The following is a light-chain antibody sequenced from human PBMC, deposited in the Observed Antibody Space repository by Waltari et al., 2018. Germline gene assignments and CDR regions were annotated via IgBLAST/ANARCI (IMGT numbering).Light chain of an antibody. J-gene: IGLJ3*02. Sequence: QSVLTPPPSASGTPGQRVTISCSGSSSNIGSQYVFCYQQLPGTAPKLLSYRNNQRPSGVPTRFSGSKSGTSASLAISGLRSEDEADYHCAVWDDSLSAWVFGGGTKLTVL. CDR3: AVWDDSLSAWV. V-gene: IGLV1-47*01. CDR2: RNN. CDR1: SSNIGSQY.